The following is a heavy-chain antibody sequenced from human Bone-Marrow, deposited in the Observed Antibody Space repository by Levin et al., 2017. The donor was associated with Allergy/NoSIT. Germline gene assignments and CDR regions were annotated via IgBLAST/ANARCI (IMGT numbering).Heavy chain of an antibody. J-gene: IGHJ6*02. Sequence: LSLTCAASGFPLDDYAMYWVRQTPGEGLEWVSAISWNSGNIAYADSVKGRFTISRDNAKNSLYLQMNSLRTEDTAFYYCAKSQGAYFYGVDVWGQGTTVTVSS. CDR2: ISWNSGNI. CDR3: AKSQGAYFYGVDV. V-gene: IGHV3-9*01. D-gene: IGHD4/OR15-4a*01. CDR1: GFPLDDYA.